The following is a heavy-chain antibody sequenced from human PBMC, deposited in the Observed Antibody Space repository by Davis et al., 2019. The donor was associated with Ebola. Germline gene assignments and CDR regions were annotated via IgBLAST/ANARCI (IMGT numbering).Heavy chain of an antibody. CDR2: IYYSGNT. J-gene: IGHJ5*02. CDR3: ADTIARDGDWWFDP. V-gene: IGHV4-61*01. CDR1: GDSISSGNYY. D-gene: IGHD2-21*01. Sequence: SETLSLTCSVSGDSISSGNYYWSWIRQPPGKGLEWIGYIYYSGNTKYNPSLKSRVTISVDTSNNQFSLRLSSVTAADTAVYYCADTIARDGDWWFDPWGQGTLVTVSS.